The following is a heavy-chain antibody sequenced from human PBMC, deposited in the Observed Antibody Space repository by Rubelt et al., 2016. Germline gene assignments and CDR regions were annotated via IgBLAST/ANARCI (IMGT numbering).Heavy chain of an antibody. CDR3: ARPDSTGWYEY. D-gene: IGHD6-19*01. CDR2: IYPGDSDT. J-gene: IGHJ4*02. CDR1: GYSFTNYW. Sequence: EVQLVQSGAEVKKPGQSLKISCKGSGYSFTNYWIGWVRQMSGKGLEWMGIIYPGDSDTRYSPSFQGQAPLSADKSISTAYLQWSSLRASDTAMYYCARPDSTGWYEYWGQGTLVTVSS. V-gene: IGHV5-51*01.